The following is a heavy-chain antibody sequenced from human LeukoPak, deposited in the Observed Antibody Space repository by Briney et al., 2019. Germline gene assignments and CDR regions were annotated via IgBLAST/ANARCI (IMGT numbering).Heavy chain of an antibody. CDR3: ARGGYYYDSSGYYSNFDY. CDR1: GYTFTGYY. D-gene: IGHD3-22*01. J-gene: IGHJ4*02. V-gene: IGHV1-46*01. CDR2: INPNGGST. Sequence: ASVKVSCKASGYTFTGYYIHWVRQAPGQGLEWMGIINPNGGSTNYAQKFQGRVTMTGDTSTSTVYMELSSLRSEDTAVYYCARGGYYYDSSGYYSNFDYWGQGTLVTVSS.